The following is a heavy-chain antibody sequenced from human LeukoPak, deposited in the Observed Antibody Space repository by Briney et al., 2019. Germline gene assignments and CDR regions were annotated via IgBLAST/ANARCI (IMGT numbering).Heavy chain of an antibody. CDR2: IYPGDSDT. CDR3: ARPSGSYVYYFDY. V-gene: IGHV5-51*01. CDR1: GYSFTSYW. J-gene: IGHJ4*02. Sequence: HGESLKISCKGSGYSFTSYWIGWVRQMPGKGLEWMGLIYPGDSDTRYSPSFQGQVTISADKSISTAYLQRSSLKASDTAMYYCARPSGSYVYYFDYWGQGTLVTASS. D-gene: IGHD1-26*01.